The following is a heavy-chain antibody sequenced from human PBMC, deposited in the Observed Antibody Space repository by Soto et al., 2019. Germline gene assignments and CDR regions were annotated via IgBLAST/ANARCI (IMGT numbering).Heavy chain of an antibody. Sequence: QVQLQESGPGLVKPSETLSLVCTVSGGSMSRYYWSWIRQSPGKGLEWFGYIFYTGRTHYNPSHRGRVTISVDTSKTQFSLKLNSVTASDTALYYWARHKGGVVPPDMSDDTFDTWGQGTVVTVSS. D-gene: IGHD2-2*01. CDR3: ARHKGGVVPPDMSDDTFDT. V-gene: IGHV4-59*08. CDR1: GGSMSRYY. CDR2: IFYTGRT. J-gene: IGHJ3*02.